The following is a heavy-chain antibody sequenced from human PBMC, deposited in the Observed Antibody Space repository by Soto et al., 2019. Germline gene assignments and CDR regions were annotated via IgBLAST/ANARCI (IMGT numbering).Heavy chain of an antibody. Sequence: SETLSLTCTVSGGSISSYYWSWIRQPPGKGLEWIGYIYYSGSTNYNPSLKSRVTISVDTSKNQFSLKLSSVTAAETAVYYCARERTYGSGSQLSDERLTNAFDIWGQGTMVTVSS. V-gene: IGHV4-59*01. CDR2: IYYSGST. J-gene: IGHJ3*02. CDR1: GGSISSYY. CDR3: ARERTYGSGSQLSDERLTNAFDI. D-gene: IGHD3-10*01.